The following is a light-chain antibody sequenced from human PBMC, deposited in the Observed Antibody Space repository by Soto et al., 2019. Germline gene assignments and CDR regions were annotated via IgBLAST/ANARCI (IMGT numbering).Light chain of an antibody. CDR3: QQYNDWPLT. V-gene: IGKV3-15*01. J-gene: IGKJ1*01. CDR1: QSVSSN. Sequence: EIVMTQSPVTLSLSPGERATLSCRASQSVSSNLAWYQQKPGQAPSLLIYGAFTRATGIPARFSGTGSGTEFTLTISSLQSEDFALYYCQQYNDWPLTFGQGTKGDI. CDR2: GAF.